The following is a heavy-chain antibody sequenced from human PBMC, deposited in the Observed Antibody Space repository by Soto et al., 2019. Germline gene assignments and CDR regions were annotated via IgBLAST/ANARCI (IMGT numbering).Heavy chain of an antibody. Sequence: GGSLRLSCAASGFTFSSYSMNWVRQAPGKGLEWVSSISSSSSYIYYADSVKGRFTISRDNAKNSLYLQRNSLRAEDTAVYYCARESRELLDYWGQGTLVTVSS. CDR3: ARESRELLDY. CDR1: GFTFSSYS. V-gene: IGHV3-21*01. CDR2: ISSSSSYI. D-gene: IGHD1-26*01. J-gene: IGHJ4*02.